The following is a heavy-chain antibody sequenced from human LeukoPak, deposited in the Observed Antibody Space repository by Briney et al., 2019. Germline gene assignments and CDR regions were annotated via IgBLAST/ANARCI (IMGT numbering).Heavy chain of an antibody. CDR3: AGADWYGEYDY. CDR2: IYYSGSA. D-gene: IGHD4-17*01. Sequence: SETLSLTCTVSDDSITMYYWTWIRQPPGKGLEWIGYIYYSGSANYNPSLKSRVTISVDTSKNQFSLKLSSVTAADTAVYYCAGADWYGEYDYWGQGTLVTVSS. J-gene: IGHJ4*02. CDR1: DDSITMYY. V-gene: IGHV4-59*01.